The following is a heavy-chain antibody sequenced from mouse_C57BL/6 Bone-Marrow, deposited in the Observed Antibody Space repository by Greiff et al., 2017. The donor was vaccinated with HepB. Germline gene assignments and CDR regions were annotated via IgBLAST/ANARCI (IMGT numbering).Heavy chain of an antibody. CDR2: IYPRSGNT. Sequence: QVQLQQSGAELARPGASVKLSCKASGYTFTSYGISWVKQRTGQGLEWIGEIYPRSGNTYYNEKFKGKATLTADKSSSTAYMELSSLTSEDSAVYFCARVGYYGSSSYYFDYWGQGTTLTVSS. CDR1: GYTFTSYG. J-gene: IGHJ2*01. D-gene: IGHD1-1*01. V-gene: IGHV1-81*01. CDR3: ARVGYYGSSSYYFDY.